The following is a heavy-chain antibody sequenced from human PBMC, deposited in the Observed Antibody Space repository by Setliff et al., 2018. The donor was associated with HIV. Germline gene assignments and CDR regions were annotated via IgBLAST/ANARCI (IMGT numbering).Heavy chain of an antibody. V-gene: IGHV3-30*02. CDR3: EKDPQKYSSGWWGRWFDP. CDR1: GFMFSAYG. J-gene: IGHJ5*02. CDR2: IWHDGNKK. Sequence: PGGSLRLSCAASGFMFSAYGMHWVRQAPGKGLEWVAFIWHDGNKKYYGDSVKGRFTISRDNSKNTLYLQMDSQRGEDTAVYYCEKDPQKYSSGWWGRWFDPWGQGTLVTVSS. D-gene: IGHD3-22*01.